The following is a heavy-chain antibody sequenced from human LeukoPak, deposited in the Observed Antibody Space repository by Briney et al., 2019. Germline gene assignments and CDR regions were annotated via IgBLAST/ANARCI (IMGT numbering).Heavy chain of an antibody. CDR3: ARGSPPYI. V-gene: IGHV4-59*11. D-gene: IGHD4-11*01. Sequence: SETLSLTCTVSGGSISSHYWRWIQQPPGKGLEWIGYIYYSGSTNYNPSLKSRVTISVDTSKNQFSLKLSSVTAADTAVYYCARGSPPYIWGQGTLVTVSS. CDR1: GGSISSHY. CDR2: IYYSGST. J-gene: IGHJ4*02.